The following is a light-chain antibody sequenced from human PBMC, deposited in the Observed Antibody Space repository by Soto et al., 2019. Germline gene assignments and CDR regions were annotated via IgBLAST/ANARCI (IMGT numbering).Light chain of an antibody. CDR3: KSYAGSNTYV. J-gene: IGLJ1*01. CDR1: KNDIGDYDF. CDR2: EVV. V-gene: IGLV2-8*01. Sequence: QSVLTQPPSASGSPGQSVTISCTGTKNDIGDYDFVSWYQHHPGKAPRLIIYEVVQRPSGVPDRFSGSKSGNTASLTVSGLQAEDEADYFCKSYAGSNTYVFGSGTKGTAL.